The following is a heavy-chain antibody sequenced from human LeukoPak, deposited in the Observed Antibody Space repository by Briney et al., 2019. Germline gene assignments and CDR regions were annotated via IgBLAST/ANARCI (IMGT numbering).Heavy chain of an antibody. V-gene: IGHV3-66*01. CDR1: GFTVSSNY. Sequence: GGSLRLSCAASGFTVSSNYMTWVRQAPGKGLEWLSVIYSGGDTYYADSVKGRFTISRDNSKNTLYLQMNSLRAEDTAVYYCARRNGEVYFDCRGQGTLVTVSS. CDR3: ARRNGEVYFDC. D-gene: IGHD3-3*01. CDR2: IYSGGDT. J-gene: IGHJ4*02.